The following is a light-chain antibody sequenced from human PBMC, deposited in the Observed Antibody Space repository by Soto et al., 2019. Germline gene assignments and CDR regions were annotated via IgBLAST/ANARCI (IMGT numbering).Light chain of an antibody. J-gene: IGKJ5*01. Sequence: EIVLTQSPATLSLSPGERGTLSCRASQSVSSSYLAWYQQKPGQAPRLLMYGTSTRATGTPDRFSGSGSGTDFTLTISSLQSEDFAVYYCQQYNNWPPNTFGQGTRLEIK. CDR1: QSVSSSY. CDR2: GTS. CDR3: QQYNNWPPNT. V-gene: IGKV3D-7*01.